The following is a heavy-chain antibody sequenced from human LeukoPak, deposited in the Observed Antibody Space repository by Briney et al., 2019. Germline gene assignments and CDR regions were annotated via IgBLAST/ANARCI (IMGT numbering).Heavy chain of an antibody. Sequence: SETLSLTCTVSSGSISSYYWSWIRQPPGKGLELIGYIYYSGTTNYNPSLKSRVTISTDTSKNQFSPKVNSLTAADTAMYYCARLDMVRGVVTFDYWGEGTLVTVSS. CDR3: ARLDMVRGVVTFDY. V-gene: IGHV4-59*12. J-gene: IGHJ4*02. D-gene: IGHD3-10*01. CDR1: SGSISSYY. CDR2: IYYSGTT.